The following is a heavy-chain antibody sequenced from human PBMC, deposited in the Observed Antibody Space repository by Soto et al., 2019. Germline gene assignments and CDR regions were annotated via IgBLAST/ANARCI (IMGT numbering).Heavy chain of an antibody. Sequence: ASVKVSCKASGYTFTGYYMHWVRQAPGQGLEWMGWINPNSGGTNYAQKFQGWVTMTRDTSISTAYMELSRLRSDDTAVYYCARELYYYDSSGYYYPHSTYYYYYGMDVWGQGTTVTVSS. V-gene: IGHV1-2*04. CDR3: ARELYYYDSSGYYYPHSTYYYYYGMDV. CDR1: GYTFTGYY. J-gene: IGHJ6*02. CDR2: INPNSGGT. D-gene: IGHD3-22*01.